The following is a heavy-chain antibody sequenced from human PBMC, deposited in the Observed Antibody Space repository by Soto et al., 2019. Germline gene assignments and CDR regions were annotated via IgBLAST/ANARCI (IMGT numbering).Heavy chain of an antibody. CDR3: ARDTAVAGINWFDP. D-gene: IGHD6-19*01. V-gene: IGHV3-30*03. J-gene: IGHJ5*02. CDR2: ISYDGNNK. CDR1: GFSLSNNG. Sequence: GGSLRLSCAASGFSLSNNGMHWVRQAPGKGLEWVAVISYDGNNKYYADSVKGRFTISRDNSKNTVYLEMNNLRAEDTAMYYCARDTAVAGINWFDPWGQGTLVTVYS.